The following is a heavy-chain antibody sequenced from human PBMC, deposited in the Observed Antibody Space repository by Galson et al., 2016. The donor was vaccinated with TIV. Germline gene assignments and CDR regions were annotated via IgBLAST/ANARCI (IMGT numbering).Heavy chain of an antibody. CDR3: SSASHLVPTVHHY. CDR1: GGTFSSYD. Sequence: SVKVSCKASGGTFSSYDISWLRQIPGQGFEWMGRINPAVGLIKYAERFQGRFTITAAYMELSSLRSADTAVYYCSSASHLVPTVHHYWGQGTLVTVSS. V-gene: IGHV1-69*04. CDR2: INPAVGLI. J-gene: IGHJ4*02. D-gene: IGHD3-3*02.